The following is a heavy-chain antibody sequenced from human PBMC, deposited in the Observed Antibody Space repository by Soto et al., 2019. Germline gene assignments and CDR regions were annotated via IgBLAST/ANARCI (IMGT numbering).Heavy chain of an antibody. J-gene: IGHJ4*02. CDR1: GYTFTSYA. Sequence: QVQLVQSGAEEKKPGASVKVSCKASGYTFTSYAMHWVRQAPGQRLEWMGWINAGNGNTKYSQKFQGRVTITRDTPATQANRGLRSWNFEKPVVYYCPGGGGYYYWDDYWGQGTLVTVSS. D-gene: IGHD3-22*01. V-gene: IGHV1-3*05. CDR3: PGGGGYYYWDDY. CDR2: INAGNGNT.